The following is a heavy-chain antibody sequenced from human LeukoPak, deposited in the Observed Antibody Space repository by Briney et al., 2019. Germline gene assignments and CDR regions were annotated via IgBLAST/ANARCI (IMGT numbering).Heavy chain of an antibody. CDR1: GFTFNNYW. Sequence: GGSLRLSCAASGFTFNNYWLHWVRQVPGKGLMWVSRINGDGNNVNYADSVKGRFTISRDNAKNTLHLQMNSLRAEDTAVYYCAAGPAGNGHLSSYWGQGTRVTVSS. CDR2: INGDGNNV. V-gene: IGHV3-74*01. J-gene: IGHJ4*02. D-gene: IGHD1-1*01. CDR3: AAGPAGNGHLSSY.